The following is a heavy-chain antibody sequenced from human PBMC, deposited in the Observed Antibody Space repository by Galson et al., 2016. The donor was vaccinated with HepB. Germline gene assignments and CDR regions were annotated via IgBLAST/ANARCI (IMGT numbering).Heavy chain of an antibody. CDR1: GGSFSGSY. Sequence: SETLSLTCAVYGGSFSGSYWTWIRQSPGKGLEWIGEIIHSGDTNYNPYLKSRVSISRDTSKNHFSLKLSSVTAADTAVYYCASECGGGCWGGYYGLDVWGQGTTVTVSS. CDR2: IIHSGDT. D-gene: IGHD2-21*02. V-gene: IGHV4-34*12. J-gene: IGHJ6*02. CDR3: ASECGGGCWGGYYGLDV.